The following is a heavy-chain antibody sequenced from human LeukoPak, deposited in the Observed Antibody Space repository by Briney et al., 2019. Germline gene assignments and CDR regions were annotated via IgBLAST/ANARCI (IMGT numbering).Heavy chain of an antibody. CDR3: ARDYDSSGYYPYDMDV. CDR1: GGSISSSSYY. J-gene: IGHJ6*02. D-gene: IGHD3-22*01. Sequence: KTSETLSLTCTVSGGSISSSSYYWGWIRQPPGKGLEWIGSIYYSGSTYYNPSLKSRVTISVDTSKNQFSLKLSSVTAADTAVYYCARDYDSSGYYPYDMDVWGQGTTVTVSS. V-gene: IGHV4-39*07. CDR2: IYYSGST.